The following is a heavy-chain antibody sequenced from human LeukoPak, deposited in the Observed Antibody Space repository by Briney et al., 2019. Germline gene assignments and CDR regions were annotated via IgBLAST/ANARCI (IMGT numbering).Heavy chain of an antibody. D-gene: IGHD6-13*01. CDR1: GFTFSSYA. J-gene: IGHJ4*02. V-gene: IGHV3-23*01. Sequence: GGSLRLSCAASGFTFSSYAMSWVRQAPGKGLEWVSAISGSGGSTYYADSVKGRFTISRDNSKDTLYLQMNSLRVEDTAVYYCAKWHSRHLDYWGQGTLVTVSS. CDR3: AKWHSRHLDY. CDR2: ISGSGGST.